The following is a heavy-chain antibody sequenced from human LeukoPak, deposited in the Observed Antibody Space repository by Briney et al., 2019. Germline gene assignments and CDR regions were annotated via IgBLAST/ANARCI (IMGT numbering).Heavy chain of an antibody. J-gene: IGHJ3*02. CDR2: INPNSGGT. CDR1: GYTFSSHD. V-gene: IGHV1-2*02. Sequence: ASVKVSCKASGYTFSSHDINWVRQATGQGLEWMGWINPNSGGTNYAQKFQGRVTMTRDTSISTAYMELSRLRSDDTAVYYCARDPQYDSSGYYYFDIWGQGTMVTVSS. CDR3: ARDPQYDSSGYYYFDI. D-gene: IGHD3-22*01.